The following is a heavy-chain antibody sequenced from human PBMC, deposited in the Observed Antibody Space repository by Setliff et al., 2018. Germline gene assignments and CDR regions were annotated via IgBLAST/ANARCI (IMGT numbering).Heavy chain of an antibody. CDR3: VKGTNVVMVYTGFDH. CDR1: GFTFSAYG. Sequence: LRLSCAASGFTFSAYGMHWVRQAPGKGLEWVAVVSYDGSNKWYADSVKGRFTISRDNSKNTLFLQMSSLRAADTAVYYCVKGTNVVMVYTGFDHWGQGTLVTVSS. V-gene: IGHV3-30*18. CDR2: VSYDGSNK. J-gene: IGHJ4*01. D-gene: IGHD2-8*01.